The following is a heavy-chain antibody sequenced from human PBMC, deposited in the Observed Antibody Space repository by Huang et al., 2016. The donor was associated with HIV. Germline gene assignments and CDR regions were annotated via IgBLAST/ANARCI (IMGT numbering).Heavy chain of an antibody. Sequence: EVQLVESGGGLVKPGGSLRLSCAASGLPLTPFSMNCVRQAPGRGLVWLASINRPGPNLYYADSVAGRFTISRDNTRNSLYLQLNSLRAEDTAVYYCVRIGYGENSYGSGYFDPWGQGTLVAVSS. D-gene: IGHD4-17*01. CDR1: GLPLTPFS. CDR3: VRIGYGENSYGSGYFDP. CDR2: INRPGPNL. V-gene: IGHV3-21*01. J-gene: IGHJ5*02.